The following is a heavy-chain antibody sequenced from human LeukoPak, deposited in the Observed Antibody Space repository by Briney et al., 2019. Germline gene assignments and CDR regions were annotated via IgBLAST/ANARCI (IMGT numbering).Heavy chain of an antibody. CDR2: INPSGGST. V-gene: IGHV1-46*01. CDR3: ARDPWGRGYCSTTSCQNLGGNDAFDI. Sequence: GASVKVSCKASGYTFTTYYMHWVRQAPGQGHEWMGIINPSGGSTSYAKKFQGRVTMTRDTSTSTVYMELSSLRTEDTAVYYCARDPWGRGYCSTTSCQNLGGNDAFDIWGQGTMVTVSS. CDR1: GYTFTTYY. D-gene: IGHD2-2*01. J-gene: IGHJ3*02.